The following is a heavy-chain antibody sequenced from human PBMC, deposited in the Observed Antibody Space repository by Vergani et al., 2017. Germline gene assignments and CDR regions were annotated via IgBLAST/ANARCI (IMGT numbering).Heavy chain of an antibody. J-gene: IGHJ4*02. Sequence: QLQLQQSGPGLVKPSETLFLTCTVSGASVNSYYWSWIRQPPGKGLEWMGYVSFRGDTLYDPSVKGRMTISLNTSSNQFSLYLTSVTAADTAVYYCARHGGSGNFYHLFDSWGQGTLVTVSS. CDR3: ARHGGSGNFYHLFDS. CDR1: GASVNSYY. D-gene: IGHD3-10*01. CDR2: VSFRGDT. V-gene: IGHV4-59*02.